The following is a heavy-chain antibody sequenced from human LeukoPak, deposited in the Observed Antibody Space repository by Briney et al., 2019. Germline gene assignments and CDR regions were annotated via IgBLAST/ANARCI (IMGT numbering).Heavy chain of an antibody. D-gene: IGHD6-13*01. CDR3: ARVSQSIAAAGFDY. V-gene: IGHV1-8*03. CDR2: MNPNSGNT. J-gene: IGHJ4*02. CDR1: GYTFTSYD. Sequence: GASVKVSCKASGYTFTSYDINWVRQATGQGLEWMGWMNPNSGNTGYAQKFQGRVTITRNTSISTAYMELSSLRSEDTAVYYCARVSQSIAAAGFDYWGQGTLVTVSS.